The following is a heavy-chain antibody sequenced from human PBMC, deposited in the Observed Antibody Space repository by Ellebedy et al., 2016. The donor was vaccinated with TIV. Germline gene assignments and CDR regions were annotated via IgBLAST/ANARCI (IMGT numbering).Heavy chain of an antibody. V-gene: IGHV3-72*01. J-gene: IGHJ4*02. CDR2: ITNKGRGGTT. D-gene: IGHD2-15*01. Sequence: PGGSLRLSCAASGFTFSDHYMDWVRQAPGKGLEWVGLITNKGRGGTTEYAASVKGRITISRDDSNNLLYLQLNSLKSEDTAVYYCASVVVGGTPSDYWGQGTLVTVSS. CDR1: GFTFSDHY. CDR3: ASVVVGGTPSDY.